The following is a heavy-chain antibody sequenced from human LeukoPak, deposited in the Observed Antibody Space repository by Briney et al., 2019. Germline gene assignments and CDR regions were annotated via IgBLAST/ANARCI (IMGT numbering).Heavy chain of an antibody. V-gene: IGHV4-59*08. Sequence: SETLSLTCAVYGGSFSGYYWSWIRQPPGKGLEWIGYIYYSGSTNYNPSLKSRVTISVDTSKDQFSLKLSSVTAADTAVYYCARKAPGTYGMDVWGQGTTVTVSS. CDR2: IYYSGST. CDR3: ARKAPGTYGMDV. CDR1: GGSFSGYY. J-gene: IGHJ6*02.